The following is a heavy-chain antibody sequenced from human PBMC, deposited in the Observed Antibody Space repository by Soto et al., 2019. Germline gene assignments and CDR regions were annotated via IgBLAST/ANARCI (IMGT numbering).Heavy chain of an antibody. Sequence: QVQLVRSGAEVKKPGASVKVSCKASGYTFTSYGISWVRQAPGQGLEWMGWISAYNGNTNYAQKIQGRVTMTTDTSTSTGYMVLRSLRSDDTAVYYCARAVDYYDSSGFYSHEYFLHWGQGTLVTVSS. CDR1: GYTFTSYG. CDR2: ISAYNGNT. D-gene: IGHD3-22*01. J-gene: IGHJ1*01. CDR3: ARAVDYYDSSGFYSHEYFLH. V-gene: IGHV1-18*01.